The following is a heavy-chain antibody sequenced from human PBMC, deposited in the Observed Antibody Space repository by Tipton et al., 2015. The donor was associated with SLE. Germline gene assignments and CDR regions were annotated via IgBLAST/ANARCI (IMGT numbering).Heavy chain of an antibody. CDR2: IYTSGST. CDR1: GGSISSGSYY. Sequence: TLSLTCTVSGGSISSGSYYWSWIRQPAGKGLEWIGRIYTSGSTNYNPSLKSRPTISVDTSKNQFSLKRSSVTAADTAVYYCARPYCGGDCSDLWGRGTLVTVSS. D-gene: IGHD2-21*01. V-gene: IGHV4-61*02. J-gene: IGHJ2*01. CDR3: ARPYCGGDCSDL.